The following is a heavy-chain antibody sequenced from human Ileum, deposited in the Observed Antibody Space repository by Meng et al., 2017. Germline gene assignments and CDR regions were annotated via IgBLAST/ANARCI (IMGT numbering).Heavy chain of an antibody. CDR3: ARFYGSGTFEVHDY. D-gene: IGHD3-10*01. CDR1: GGSVSSASYY. V-gene: IGHV4-61*01. CDR2: IHYSGSR. J-gene: IGHJ4*02. Sequence: GPGLVRPSGTLSLTCNVSGGSVSSASYYWSWIRQPPGKGLEWIGLIHYSGSRNYNPSLKSRVTMSVDTSKNQVSLRLTSVTAADTAVYYCARFYGSGTFEVHDYWGQGTLVTVSS.